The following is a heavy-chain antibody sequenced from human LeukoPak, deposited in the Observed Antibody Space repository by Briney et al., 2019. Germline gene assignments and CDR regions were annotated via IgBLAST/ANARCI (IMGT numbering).Heavy chain of an antibody. J-gene: IGHJ5*02. Sequence: SETLSLTCTVSGGSISSYYWSWIRQPAGKGLEWIGRIHTSGSTNYNPSLKSRVTMSVDTSKNQFSLKLSSVTAADTAVYYCARDVIAAAGIPGWFDPWGQGTLVTVSS. CDR1: GGSISSYY. CDR2: IHTSGST. D-gene: IGHD6-13*01. CDR3: ARDVIAAAGIPGWFDP. V-gene: IGHV4-4*07.